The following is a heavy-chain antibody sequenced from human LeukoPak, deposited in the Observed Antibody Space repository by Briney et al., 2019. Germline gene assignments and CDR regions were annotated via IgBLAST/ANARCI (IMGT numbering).Heavy chain of an antibody. V-gene: IGHV1-18*01. CDR2: ISAYNNYT. J-gene: IGHJ5*02. D-gene: IGHD1-20*01. CDR3: ARDYFTFTSKSYNFFDP. Sequence: ASVKVSCKASGYTFTHYIINWVRQAPGQGLEWMGKISAYNNYTTYAQKFQGRIAMTTDTSTNTAYMDLRSLRSDDTAVYFCARDYFTFTSKSYNFFDPWGQGTLVTVSS. CDR1: GYTFTHYI.